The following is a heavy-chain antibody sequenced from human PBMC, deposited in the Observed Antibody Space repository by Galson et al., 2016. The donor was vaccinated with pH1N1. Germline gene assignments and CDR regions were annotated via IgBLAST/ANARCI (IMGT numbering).Heavy chain of an antibody. J-gene: IGHJ4*02. Sequence: ETLSLTCTVSGVSISSGGYFWTWIRQPPGKGLEWIGSIYYSGSTYYNPSLKSRVTISEDTSRNQFSLKLSSVTAADTAMYYCAKVSNSGDFWSGYYIDDWGQGTVVTVSS. D-gene: IGHD3-3*01. CDR3: AKVSNSGDFWSGYYIDD. CDR1: GVSISSGGYF. V-gene: IGHV4-39*07. CDR2: IYYSGST.